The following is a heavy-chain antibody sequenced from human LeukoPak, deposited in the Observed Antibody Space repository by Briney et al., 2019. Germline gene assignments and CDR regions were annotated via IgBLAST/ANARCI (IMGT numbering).Heavy chain of an antibody. CDR2: ISSNGGST. CDR1: GFTFSSYA. Sequence: AGGSLRLSCAASGFTFSSYAMHWVRQAPGKGLEYVSAISSNGGSTYYADSVKGRFTISRDNSKNTLYLQMSSLRAEDTAVYYCAKDRGYGEHEPFESWGQGSLVTVSS. D-gene: IGHD4/OR15-4a*01. V-gene: IGHV3-64D*06. CDR3: AKDRGYGEHEPFES. J-gene: IGHJ4*02.